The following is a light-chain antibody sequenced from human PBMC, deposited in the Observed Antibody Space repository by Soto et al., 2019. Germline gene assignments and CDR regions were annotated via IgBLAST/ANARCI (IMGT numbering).Light chain of an antibody. CDR1: NTDMGNYNL. J-gene: IGLJ2*01. V-gene: IGLV2-14*01. Sequence: QSALTQPASVSGSPGQSITISCSGTNTDMGNYNLVSWYQQHPGEAPKLIMYDVSYRPLGISHRFSGSKSGNTASLTISGLQSEDAAEYDCSSSSTGSNFMVFGGGTKLTVL. CDR3: SSSSTGSNFMV. CDR2: DVS.